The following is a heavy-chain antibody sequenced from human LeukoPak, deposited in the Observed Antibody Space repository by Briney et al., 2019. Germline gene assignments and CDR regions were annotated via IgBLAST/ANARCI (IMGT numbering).Heavy chain of an antibody. CDR3: ARQGVGATRSYYYYYGMDV. CDR1: GYSLTSYW. D-gene: IGHD1-26*01. V-gene: IGHV5-51*01. Sequence: GESLKISCKGSGYSLTSYWIGWVRQMPGKGLEWRGIIYPGDSDTRYSPSFQGQVTISADKSISTAYLQWSSLKASDTAMYYCARQGVGATRSYYYYYGMDVWGQGTTVTVSS. CDR2: IYPGDSDT. J-gene: IGHJ6*02.